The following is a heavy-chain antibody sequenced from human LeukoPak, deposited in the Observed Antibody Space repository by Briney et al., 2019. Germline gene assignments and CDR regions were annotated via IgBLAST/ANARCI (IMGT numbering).Heavy chain of an antibody. J-gene: IGHJ4*02. Sequence: GGSLRLSCAASGFNFSTYAMSWVRQAPGKGLEWVSGISGSGGSTYYADSVKGRLTISRDSSKNTVYLQMNSLRAEDTAVYYCAKDRLRGLYPRGFDYWGQGTLVTVSS. CDR1: GFNFSTYA. D-gene: IGHD2-15*01. V-gene: IGHV3-23*01. CDR3: AKDRLRGLYPRGFDY. CDR2: ISGSGGST.